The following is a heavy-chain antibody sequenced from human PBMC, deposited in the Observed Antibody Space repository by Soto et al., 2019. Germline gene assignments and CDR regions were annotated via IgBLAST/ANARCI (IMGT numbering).Heavy chain of an antibody. Sequence: GVSLRLSWSASGFTFSSYSMNWVRQAPGKGLEWVSSISSSSSYIYYADSVKGRFTISRDNAKNSLYLQMNSLRAEDTAVYYCAIGGSLDIVVIRRDWFGPWGKGSLVT. V-gene: IGHV3-21*01. CDR3: AIGGSLDIVVIRRDWFGP. CDR2: ISSSSSYI. J-gene: IGHJ5*02. CDR1: GFTFSSYS. D-gene: IGHD3-22*01.